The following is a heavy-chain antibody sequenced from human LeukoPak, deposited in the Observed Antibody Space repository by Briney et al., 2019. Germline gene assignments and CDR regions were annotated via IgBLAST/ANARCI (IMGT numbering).Heavy chain of an antibody. CDR1: GYTLTELS. Sequence: ASVKVSCKVSGYTLTELSMHWVRQAPGKGLEWMGGFDPENGETIYAQKFQGRVTMTEDTSTDTAYMELSSLRSEDTAVYYCARDALPDRYCSSTSCLNWFDPWGQGTLVTVSS. CDR3: ARDALPDRYCSSTSCLNWFDP. D-gene: IGHD2-2*01. V-gene: IGHV1-24*01. CDR2: FDPENGET. J-gene: IGHJ5*02.